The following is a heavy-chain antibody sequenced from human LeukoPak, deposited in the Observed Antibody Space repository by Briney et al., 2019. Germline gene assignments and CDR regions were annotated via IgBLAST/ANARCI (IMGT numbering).Heavy chain of an antibody. V-gene: IGHV1-69*13. Sequence: SVKVSCTASGDTFSRYGISWVRQAPGQGLEWMGGIIPLFGTANYAQKFQGRVTITADESTSTAYLELSRLRLEDTAVYYCAREWNYESNGYFYYYWGQGTLVTVSS. CDR3: AREWNYESNGYFYYY. CDR2: IIPLFGTA. D-gene: IGHD3-22*01. J-gene: IGHJ4*02. CDR1: GDTFSRYG.